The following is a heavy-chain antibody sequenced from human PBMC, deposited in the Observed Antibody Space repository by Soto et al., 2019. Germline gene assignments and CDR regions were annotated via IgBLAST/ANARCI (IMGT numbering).Heavy chain of an antibody. CDR1: GGSISSSSYY. CDR2: IYYSGST. V-gene: IGHV4-39*01. CDR3: ARHPSEAAARIWFDP. Sequence: SETLSLTCTVSGGSISSSSYYWGWIRQPPGKGLEWIGSIYYSGSTYYNPSLKSRVTISVDTSKNQFSLKLSSVTAADTAVYYCARHPSEAAARIWFDPWGQGTLVTVSS. D-gene: IGHD6-13*01. J-gene: IGHJ5*02.